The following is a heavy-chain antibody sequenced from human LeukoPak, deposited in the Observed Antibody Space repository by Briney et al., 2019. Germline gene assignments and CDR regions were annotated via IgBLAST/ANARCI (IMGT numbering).Heavy chain of an antibody. CDR2: INPSGGST. Sequence: GASVKVFCKAAGYTFTSYYMHWVRQAPGQGLEWMGTINPSGGSTSYAQKFQGRVTMTRDTSTSTVYMELSSLRSEDTAVYYCARGGRGEGTGTTRVAFDIWGQGTMVTVSS. J-gene: IGHJ3*02. CDR3: ARGGRGEGTGTTRVAFDI. D-gene: IGHD1-1*01. V-gene: IGHV1-46*01. CDR1: GYTFTSYY.